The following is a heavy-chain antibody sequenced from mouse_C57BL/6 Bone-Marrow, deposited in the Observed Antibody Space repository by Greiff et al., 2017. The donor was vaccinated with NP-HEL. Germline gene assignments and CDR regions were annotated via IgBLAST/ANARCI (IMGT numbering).Heavy chain of an antibody. CDR1: GYTFTSYW. Sequence: VQLQQSGAELAKPGASVKLSCKASGYTFTSYWMHWEKQRPGQGLEWIGYINPSSGYTKYNQKFKDKATLTADKSSSTAYMQLSSLTYEDSAVYYCAAYYGSSYYAMDYWGQGTPVTVSS. J-gene: IGHJ4*01. V-gene: IGHV1-7*01. CDR2: INPSSGYT. CDR3: AAYYGSSYYAMDY. D-gene: IGHD1-1*01.